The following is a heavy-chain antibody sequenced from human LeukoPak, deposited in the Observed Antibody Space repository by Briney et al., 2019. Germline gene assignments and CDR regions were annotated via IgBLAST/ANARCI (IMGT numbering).Heavy chain of an antibody. J-gene: IGHJ6*02. CDR3: AKHVRIAEAGPTKYYHNPYGMDF. CDR2: ISYDGSNK. CDR1: GFTFSSYA. Sequence: SGGSLRLSCAASGFTFSSYAMHWVRQAPGKGLEWVAVISYDGSNKYYADSVKGRFTISSDNSKNTLYLQMNSLRAEDTAVYYCAKHVRIAEAGPTKYYHNPYGMDFGGQGTTVTVSS. V-gene: IGHV3-30*18. D-gene: IGHD6-13*01.